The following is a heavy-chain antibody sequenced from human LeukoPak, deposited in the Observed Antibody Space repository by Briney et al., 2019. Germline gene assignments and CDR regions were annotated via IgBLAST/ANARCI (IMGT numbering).Heavy chain of an antibody. J-gene: IGHJ4*02. CDR3: TKDRDVVVAPVFGY. D-gene: IGHD2-15*01. Sequence: GGSLRLSCAASGFTFSSYAMSWVRQAPGKGLEWVSSISGSGGSTYYADSVKGRFTISRDNSKNTLYLQMNSLRAEDTAVYYCTKDRDVVVAPVFGYWGQGTLVTVSS. CDR1: GFTFSSYA. CDR2: ISGSGGST. V-gene: IGHV3-23*01.